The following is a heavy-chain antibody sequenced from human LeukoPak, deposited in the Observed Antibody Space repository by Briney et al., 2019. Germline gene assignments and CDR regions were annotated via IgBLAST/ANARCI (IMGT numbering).Heavy chain of an antibody. V-gene: IGHV3-30-3*01. CDR3: ARGDYYDSSGYL. D-gene: IGHD3-22*01. J-gene: IGHJ4*02. Sequence: GRSLRLSCAASGFTFSSYAMHWVRQAPGKGLEWVAVISYDGSNKYYAGSVKGRFTISRDNAKNSLYLQMNSLRAEDTAVYYCARGDYYDSSGYLWGQGTLVTVSS. CDR1: GFTFSSYA. CDR2: ISYDGSNK.